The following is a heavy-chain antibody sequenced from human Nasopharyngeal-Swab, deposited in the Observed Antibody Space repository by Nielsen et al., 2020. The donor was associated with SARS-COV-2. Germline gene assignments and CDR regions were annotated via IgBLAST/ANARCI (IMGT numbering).Heavy chain of an antibody. J-gene: IGHJ4*02. CDR1: GFTFSSYW. D-gene: IGHD3-16*02. CDR2: IKQDGSEK. V-gene: IGHV3-7*01. Sequence: GGSLRLSCAASGFTFSSYWMSCVRQAPGKGLEWVANIKQDGSEKYYVDSVKGRFTISRGNAKNSLYLQMNSLRAEDTAVYYCARALYDYVWGSYRRWYYFDYWGQGTLVTVSS. CDR3: ARALYDYVWGSYRRWYYFDY.